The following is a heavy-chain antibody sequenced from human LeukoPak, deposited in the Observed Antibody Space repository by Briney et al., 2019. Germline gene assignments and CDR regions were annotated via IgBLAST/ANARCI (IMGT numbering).Heavy chain of an antibody. V-gene: IGHV1-24*01. CDR3: ATLDGGPLYCSGGSCSRYNWFDP. Sequence: ASVKVSCKVSGYTLTELSMHWVRQAPGKGLEWMGGFDPEDGGTIYAQKFQGRVTMTEDTSTDTAYMELSGLRSEDTAVYYCATLDGGPLYCSGGSCSRYNWFDPWGQGTLVTVSS. J-gene: IGHJ5*02. CDR1: GYTLTELS. D-gene: IGHD2-15*01. CDR2: FDPEDGGT.